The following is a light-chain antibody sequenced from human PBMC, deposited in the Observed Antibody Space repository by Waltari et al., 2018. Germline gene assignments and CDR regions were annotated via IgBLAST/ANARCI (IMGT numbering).Light chain of an antibody. V-gene: IGLV2-14*03. CDR1: SSDVGGYNF. CDR3: YSYTTSSTYV. J-gene: IGLJ1*01. CDR2: DVI. Sequence: QSALTQPASASGSPGQSITIYCTGTSSDVGGYNFVSGYQQHPGKAPKLMIYDVINRPSGVSSRFSGSKSGNTASLTISGLQAEDEAYYYCYSYTTSSTYVFGTGTQVTVL.